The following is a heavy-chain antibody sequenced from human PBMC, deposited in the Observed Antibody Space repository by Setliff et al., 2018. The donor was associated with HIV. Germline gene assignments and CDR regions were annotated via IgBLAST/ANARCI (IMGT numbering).Heavy chain of an antibody. CDR1: GYTFTNYY. CDR2: INPNSGGT. Sequence: ASVKVSCKASGYTFTNYYMHWVRQAPGQGLEWMGWINPNSGGTNYAQKFQGRVTMTRDTSISTAYMELSRLRSDDTAVYYCARTLPQYTDLFDYWGQGTLVTVSS. D-gene: IGHD5-18*01. CDR3: ARTLPQYTDLFDY. V-gene: IGHV1-2*02. J-gene: IGHJ4*02.